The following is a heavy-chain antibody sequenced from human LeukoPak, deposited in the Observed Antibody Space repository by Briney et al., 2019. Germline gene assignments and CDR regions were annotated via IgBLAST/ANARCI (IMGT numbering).Heavy chain of an antibody. CDR3: ARASETAMVTL. Sequence: PSETLSLTCTVSGVSITSGTYYWTWIRQPAGKGLERIGRIYSTGRVNYNPSLKSRVTMLLDTSKNHISLKLTSVTAADTAIYFCARASETAMVTLWGQGTLVTVSS. D-gene: IGHD5-18*01. V-gene: IGHV4-61*02. J-gene: IGHJ4*02. CDR1: GVSITSGTYY. CDR2: IYSTGRV.